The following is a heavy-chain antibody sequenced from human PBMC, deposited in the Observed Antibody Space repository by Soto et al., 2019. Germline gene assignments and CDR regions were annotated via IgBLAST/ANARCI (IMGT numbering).Heavy chain of an antibody. CDR3: ARAPIDY. CDR1: GFTFSIYG. Sequence: GGSLRLSCVVSGFTFSIYGMNWVRQAPGKGLEWVSFISSTSSSIWYADSMKGRFTVSRDNAKNSLYLQINSLRAEDTAVYFCARAPIDYWGRGTLVTVPS. CDR2: ISSTSSSI. J-gene: IGHJ4*02. V-gene: IGHV3-21*06.